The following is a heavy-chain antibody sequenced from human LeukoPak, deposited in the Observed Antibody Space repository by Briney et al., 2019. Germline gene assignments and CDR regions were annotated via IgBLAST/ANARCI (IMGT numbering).Heavy chain of an antibody. V-gene: IGHV4-34*01. D-gene: IGHD5-12*01. CDR3: ARAGGYSGYN. Sequence: SETLSLTCAVYGGSFSGYYWSWIRQPPGKGLEWIGEINHCGSTNYNPSLKSRVTISVDTSKNQFSLKLSSVTAADTAVYYCARAGGYSGYNWGQGTLVTVSS. CDR2: INHCGST. CDR1: GGSFSGYY. J-gene: IGHJ4*02.